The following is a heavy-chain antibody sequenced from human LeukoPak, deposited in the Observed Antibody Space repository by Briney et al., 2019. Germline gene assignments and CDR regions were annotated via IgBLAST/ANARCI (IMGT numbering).Heavy chain of an antibody. CDR2: ISSSGSTI. CDR3: ARDQYGVKIDY. CDR1: GFTFSNAW. J-gene: IGHJ4*02. D-gene: IGHD4-17*01. V-gene: IGHV3-11*04. Sequence: KAGGSLRLSCAASGFTFSNAWMSWVRQAPGKGLEWVSYISSSGSTIYYADSVKGRFTISRDNAKNSLYLQMNSLRAEDTAVYYCARDQYGVKIDYWGQGTLVTVSS.